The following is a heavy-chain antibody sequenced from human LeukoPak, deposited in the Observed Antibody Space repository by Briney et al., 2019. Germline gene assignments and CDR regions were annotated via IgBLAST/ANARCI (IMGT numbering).Heavy chain of an antibody. V-gene: IGHV3-30*18. CDR1: GFTFSSYV. Sequence: GGSLRLSCAASGFTFSSYVMHWVRQAPGKGLEWVAVISYDGSNKYYADSVKGRFTISRDNSKNTLYLQMNSLRAEDTAVYYCAESIAARPTAFDYWGQGTLVTVSS. CDR3: AESIAARPTAFDY. J-gene: IGHJ4*02. D-gene: IGHD6-6*01. CDR2: ISYDGSNK.